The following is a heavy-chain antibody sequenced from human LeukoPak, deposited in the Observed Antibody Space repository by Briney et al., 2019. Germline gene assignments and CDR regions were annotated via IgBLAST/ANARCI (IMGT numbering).Heavy chain of an antibody. V-gene: IGHV4-28*01. CDR2: IYYSGST. CDR3: ARNVDTVMVGGGWFDP. CDR1: GYSISSSNW. D-gene: IGHD5-18*01. Sequence: SDTLSLTCAVSGYSISSSNWWGWIRQPPGKGLEWIGYIYYSGSTYYNPSLKSRVTMSVDTSKNQFSLKLSSVTAVDTAVYYCARNVDTVMVGGGWFDPWGQGTLVTVSP. J-gene: IGHJ5*02.